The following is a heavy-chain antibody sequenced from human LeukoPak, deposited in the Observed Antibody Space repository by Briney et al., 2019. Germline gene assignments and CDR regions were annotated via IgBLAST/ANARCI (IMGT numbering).Heavy chain of an antibody. V-gene: IGHV4-59*01. Sequence: SETLSLTCTVSGGSIRSYYWSWIRQPPGKGLEWIGYIYYSGSTNYNPSLKSRVTISVDTSKNQFSLKLSSVTAADTAVYYCAREDVWRTQPAGPCYWGQGTLVTVSS. CDR2: IYYSGST. CDR1: GGSIRSYY. CDR3: AREDVWRTQPAGPCY. J-gene: IGHJ4*02. D-gene: IGHD2-2*01.